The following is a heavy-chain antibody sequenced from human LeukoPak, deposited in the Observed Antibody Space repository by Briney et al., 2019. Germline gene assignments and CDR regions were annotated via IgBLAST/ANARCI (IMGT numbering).Heavy chain of an antibody. CDR3: ARDEGTDYFDY. CDR2: ISSSGSTI. Sequence: PGESLRLSCAASGFTFSSYEMNWVRQAPGKGLEWVSYISSSGSTIYYADSVKGRFTISRDNAKNSLYLQMNSLRAEDTAVYHCARDEGTDYFDYWGQGTLVTVSS. J-gene: IGHJ4*02. V-gene: IGHV3-48*03. CDR1: GFTFSSYE.